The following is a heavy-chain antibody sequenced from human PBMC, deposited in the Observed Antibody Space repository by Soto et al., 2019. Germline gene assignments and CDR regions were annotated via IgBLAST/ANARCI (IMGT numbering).Heavy chain of an antibody. D-gene: IGHD3-10*01. CDR1: GFTFSSYA. Sequence: PGGSLRLSCAASGFTFSSYALSWVRQAPGKGLEWIAAISGSSGSIGYADSVKGRFTISRDNSKNTLYLQMNSLRAEDTALYYCAKDIAYGSGAPGGEWNYFDYWGQGTLVTVSS. V-gene: IGHV3-23*01. CDR2: ISGSSGSI. CDR3: AKDIAYGSGAPGGEWNYFDY. J-gene: IGHJ4*02.